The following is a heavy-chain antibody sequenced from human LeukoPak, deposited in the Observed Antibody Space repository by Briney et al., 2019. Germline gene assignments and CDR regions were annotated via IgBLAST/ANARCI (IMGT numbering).Heavy chain of an antibody. CDR3: ARSGYSSSWYGEGHFDY. CDR1: GFTFSSYW. D-gene: IGHD6-13*01. J-gene: IGHJ4*02. CDR2: IKQDGSVK. V-gene: IGHV3-7*01. Sequence: GGSLRLSCAASGFTFSSYWMSWVRQAPGKGLEWVANIKQDGSVKYYVDSVKGRFTISRDNAKNSLYLQMNSLRAEDTAVYYCARSGYSSSWYGEGHFDYWGQGTLVTVSS.